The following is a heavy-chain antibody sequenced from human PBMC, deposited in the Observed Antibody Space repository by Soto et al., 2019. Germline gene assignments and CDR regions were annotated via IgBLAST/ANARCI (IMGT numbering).Heavy chain of an antibody. CDR1: GVSISNDVYY. V-gene: IGHV4-31*03. CDR3: ARQEYGDYVFLDY. Sequence: QVQLQESGPGLVKPSQTLSLTCTVSGVSISNDVYYWTWIRQYPGKGLEWVGYIYYTGSTYYNPSLTSRVMMSVDTSKNQFSLKLSSVTAADTVVYYCARQEYGDYVFLDYWGQGTLVTVSS. J-gene: IGHJ4*02. D-gene: IGHD4-17*01. CDR2: IYYTGST.